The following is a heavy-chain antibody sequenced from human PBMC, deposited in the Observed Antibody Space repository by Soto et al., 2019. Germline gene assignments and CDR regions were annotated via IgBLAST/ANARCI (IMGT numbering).Heavy chain of an antibody. CDR2: INPNSGGT. CDR3: ATSTAAAGTLMNWFDP. CDR1: GYTFTGYY. Sequence: ASVKVSCKASGYTFTGYYMHWVRQAPGQGLEWMGWINPNSGGTNYAQKFQGRVTMTRDTSISTAYMELSRLRSDDTAVYYCATSTAAAGTLMNWFDPWGQGTLVTVSS. J-gene: IGHJ5*02. V-gene: IGHV1-2*02. D-gene: IGHD6-13*01.